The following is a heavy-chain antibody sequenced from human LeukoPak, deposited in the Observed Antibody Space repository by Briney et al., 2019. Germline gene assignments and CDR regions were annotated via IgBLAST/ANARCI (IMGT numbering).Heavy chain of an antibody. J-gene: IGHJ4*02. CDR1: GYTFTGYY. CDR3: ARGPRGTVNTGYSSSWYGFIDY. V-gene: IGHV1-2*02. D-gene: IGHD6-13*01. Sequence: ASVKVSCKASGYTFTGYYMHWVRQAPGQGLEWMGWINPNSGGTNYAQKFQGRVTMTRDTSISTAYMELSRLRSDDTAVYYCARGPRGTVNTGYSSSWYGFIDYWGQGTLVTVSS. CDR2: INPNSGGT.